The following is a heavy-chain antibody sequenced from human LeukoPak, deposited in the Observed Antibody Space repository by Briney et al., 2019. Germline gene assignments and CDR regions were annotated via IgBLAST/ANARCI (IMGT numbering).Heavy chain of an antibody. J-gene: IGHJ6*02. CDR3: ARQGRYCSGGNCYEYYYYYGMDV. CDR2: IYYSGST. CDR1: GGSFSGYY. Sequence: SETLSLTCAVYGGSFSGYYWGWIRQPPGKGLEWIGSIYYSGSTYYNPSLKSRVTISVDTSKNQFSLKLSSVTAADTAVYYCARQGRYCSGGNCYEYYYYYGMDVWGQGTTVTVFS. D-gene: IGHD2-15*01. V-gene: IGHV4-39*01.